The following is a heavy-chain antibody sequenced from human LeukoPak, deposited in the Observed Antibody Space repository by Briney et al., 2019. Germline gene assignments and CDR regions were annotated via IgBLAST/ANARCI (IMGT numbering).Heavy chain of an antibody. J-gene: IGHJ6*04. V-gene: IGHV4-59*01. CDR2: IYYSGST. CDR3: ARDPYGMDV. Sequence: KGLEGIAYIYYSGSTNYNPSLKSRVTISVDTSKNQFSLKMRSVTAADTAVYYCARDPYGMDVWGKGTTVTVSS.